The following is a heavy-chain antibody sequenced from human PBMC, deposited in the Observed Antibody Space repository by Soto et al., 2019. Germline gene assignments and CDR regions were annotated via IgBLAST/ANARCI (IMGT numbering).Heavy chain of an antibody. V-gene: IGHV4-38-2*02. CDR2: IYHSGST. CDR3: AREKASSGYPPTIYYFED. Sequence: PSETLSLTCAVSGYSTSSGYYWGWIRQPPGKGLEWIGNIYHSGSTYYNPSLKSRVTISVDTSKNQFSLKLSSVTAADTAMYYCAREKASSGYPPTIYYFEDWGQGTLVTVSS. D-gene: IGHD3-22*01. J-gene: IGHJ4*02. CDR1: GYSTSSGYY.